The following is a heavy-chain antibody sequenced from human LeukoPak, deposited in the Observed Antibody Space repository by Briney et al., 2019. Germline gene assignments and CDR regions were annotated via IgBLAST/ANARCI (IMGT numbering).Heavy chain of an antibody. D-gene: IGHD3-22*01. CDR1: GGSIRNSS. J-gene: IGHJ4*02. CDR3: ARNRNDSSGYFPNDY. CDR2: ISSSSSYI. V-gene: IGHV3-21*04. Sequence: ETLSLTCAVSGGSIRNSSFYWGWIRQPPGKGLERVSSISSSSSYIHYADSVKGRFTISRDNAKNSLYLQMNSLRAEDTAVYYCARNRNDSSGYFPNDYWGQGTLVTVSS.